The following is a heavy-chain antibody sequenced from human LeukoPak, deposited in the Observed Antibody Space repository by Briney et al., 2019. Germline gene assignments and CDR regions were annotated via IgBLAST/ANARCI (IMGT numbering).Heavy chain of an antibody. Sequence: PGGSLRLSCAASGFTFSSYSMNWVRQAPGKGLEWVSYISSSSSTIYYADSVKGRFTISRDNAKNSLYLQMNSLRAEDTAVYYCARGVPAKYFDYWGQGTLVTVSS. V-gene: IGHV3-48*04. CDR2: ISSSSSTI. CDR1: GFTFSSYS. D-gene: IGHD2-2*01. J-gene: IGHJ4*02. CDR3: ARGVPAKYFDY.